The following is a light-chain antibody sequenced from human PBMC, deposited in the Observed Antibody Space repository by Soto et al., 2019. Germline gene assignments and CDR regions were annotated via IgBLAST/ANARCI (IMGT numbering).Light chain of an antibody. CDR2: MAS. J-gene: IGKJ1*01. V-gene: IGKV1-5*03. Sequence: DIQMTQSPSTLSASIGDRVTITCRASQSVGSWLAWYQRRPGKAPKLLIYMASTLEGGVPSRFSGSGSGTEFTLTISSLQPDDFATYYCQQYNTYSLTFGQGTRVEI. CDR3: QQYNTYSLT. CDR1: QSVGSW.